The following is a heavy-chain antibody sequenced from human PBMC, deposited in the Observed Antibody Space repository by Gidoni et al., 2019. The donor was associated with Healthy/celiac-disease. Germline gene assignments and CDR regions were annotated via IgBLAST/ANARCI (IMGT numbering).Heavy chain of an antibody. CDR2: IIPIFGTA. CDR3: ARSSATVVTFDY. V-gene: IGHV1-69*01. J-gene: IGHJ4*02. CDR1: GATFSSYA. Sequence: QVQLVQSGAEVKKPGSSVNVSSKASGATFSSYAISWVRQAPGQGLEWMGGIIPIFGTANYAQKFQGRVTITADESTSTAYMELSSLRSEDTAVYYCARSSATVVTFDYWGQGTLVTVSS. D-gene: IGHD4-17*01.